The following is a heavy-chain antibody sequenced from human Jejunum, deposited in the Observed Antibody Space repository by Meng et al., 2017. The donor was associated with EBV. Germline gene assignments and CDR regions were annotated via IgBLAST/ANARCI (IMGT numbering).Heavy chain of an antibody. D-gene: IGHD5-24*01. Sequence: QGQLQDQGTGVVNPSGTLALSCAVSGGSINPDDWWSWLRRPTEKRLEYIGEIHHSGSTKYTPSLKSRVTISVDKSNNHFSLKLSSVTAADTAVYYCARDRGVEDYWGQGTLVTVSS. V-gene: IGHV4-4*02. CDR1: GGSINPDDW. CDR2: IHHSGST. CDR3: ARDRGVEDY. J-gene: IGHJ4*02.